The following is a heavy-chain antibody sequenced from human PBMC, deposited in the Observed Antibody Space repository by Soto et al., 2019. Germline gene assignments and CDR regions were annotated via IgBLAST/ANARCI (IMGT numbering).Heavy chain of an antibody. J-gene: IGHJ4*02. Sequence: SETPSLTCAVYGGSFSGYYWTWIRQPPGTGLEWIGEINHSGSTNYNPSLKSRVTISVDTSKNQFSLKLSSVTAADTAVYYCARDYGSGSHYLDYWGQGTLVTVSS. CDR2: INHSGST. CDR3: ARDYGSGSHYLDY. CDR1: GGSFSGYY. V-gene: IGHV4-34*01. D-gene: IGHD3-10*01.